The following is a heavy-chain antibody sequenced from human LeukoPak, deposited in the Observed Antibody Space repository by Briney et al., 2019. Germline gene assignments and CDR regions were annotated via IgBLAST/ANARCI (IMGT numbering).Heavy chain of an antibody. D-gene: IGHD2-2*01. J-gene: IGHJ4*02. Sequence: PGGSLRLSCAASGFTFSSYAMSWIRQAPGKGLEWVSGISGSGGNTYYADSVKGRFTISRDKSKNTLYLQMNSLRAEDTAVYYCAKVWDIVVVPAAPGAFDYWGQGTLVTVSS. CDR1: GFTFSSYA. V-gene: IGHV3-23*01. CDR2: ISGSGGNT. CDR3: AKVWDIVVVPAAPGAFDY.